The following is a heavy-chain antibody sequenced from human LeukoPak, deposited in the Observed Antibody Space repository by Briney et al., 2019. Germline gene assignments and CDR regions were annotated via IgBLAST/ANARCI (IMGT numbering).Heavy chain of an antibody. CDR1: GGSISSSSYY. J-gene: IGHJ4*02. CDR3: ARQSVVVVAANY. V-gene: IGHV4-39*01. D-gene: IGHD2-15*01. CDR2: IYSSGST. Sequence: PSETLSLTCTVSGGSISSSSYYWGWMRQPPGKGLEWIGSIYSSGSTYYNPSLKSRVTISVDTSKNQFSLKLSSVTAADTAVCYCARQSVVVVAANYWGQGTLVTVSS.